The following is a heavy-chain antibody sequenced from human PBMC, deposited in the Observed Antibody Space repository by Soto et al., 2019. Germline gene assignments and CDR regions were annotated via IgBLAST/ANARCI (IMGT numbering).Heavy chain of an antibody. Sequence: SGPTLVNPTQTLTLTCTFSGFSLSTSGMCVSWIRQPPGKALEWLALIDWDDDKYYSTSLKTRLTISKDTSKNQVVLTMTNMDPVDTATYYCARTHYDFWSGSNWFDPWAQGTLVISSS. CDR3: ARTHYDFWSGSNWFDP. V-gene: IGHV2-70*01. J-gene: IGHJ5*02. CDR2: IDWDDDK. D-gene: IGHD3-3*01. CDR1: GFSLSTSGMC.